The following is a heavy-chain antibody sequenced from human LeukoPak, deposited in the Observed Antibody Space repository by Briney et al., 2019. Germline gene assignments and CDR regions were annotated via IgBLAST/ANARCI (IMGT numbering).Heavy chain of an antibody. CDR3: ARHWDYLGAFDI. CDR1: GYSFTSFW. J-gene: IGHJ3*02. V-gene: IGHV5-51*01. CDR2: IYPGDSDT. Sequence: GESLKISCKGSGYSFTSFWIGWVREMPGKGLEWMGIIYPGDSDTSYSPSFQGQVTISADKSISTAYLQWSSLKASDTAMYYCARHWDYLGAFDIWGQGTMVTVSS. D-gene: IGHD3-16*01.